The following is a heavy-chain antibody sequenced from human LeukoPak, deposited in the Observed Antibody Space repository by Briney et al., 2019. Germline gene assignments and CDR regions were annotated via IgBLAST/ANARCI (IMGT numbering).Heavy chain of an antibody. CDR1: VGSITTSSFY. D-gene: IGHD2-21*01. Sequence: PSETLSLTCTVSVGSITTSSFYWAWIRQPPGKGLEWIGEIYYSGKTYYNPSFKSRLTISVDTSKNQFSLRLSSLTAADTAVFYCARLALKSGDHPVWGQGSLVIVSS. J-gene: IGHJ4*02. CDR2: IYYSGKT. CDR3: ARLALKSGDHPV. V-gene: IGHV4-39*01.